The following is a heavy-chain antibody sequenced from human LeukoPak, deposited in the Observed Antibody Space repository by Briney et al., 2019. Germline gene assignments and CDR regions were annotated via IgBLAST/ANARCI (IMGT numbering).Heavy chain of an antibody. CDR3: AKDSYDSSGSRYDY. J-gene: IGHJ4*02. D-gene: IGHD3-22*01. CDR1: GFTFSDYA. CDR2: ISGTGGST. Sequence: GGPLRLSCAASGFTFSDYAMSWVRQAPGKGLEWVPAISGTGGSTWYADSVKGRVTISRDNSKNTLFLQMNSLRAEDTAVYYCAKDSYDSSGSRYDYWGQGTLVTVSS. V-gene: IGHV3-23*01.